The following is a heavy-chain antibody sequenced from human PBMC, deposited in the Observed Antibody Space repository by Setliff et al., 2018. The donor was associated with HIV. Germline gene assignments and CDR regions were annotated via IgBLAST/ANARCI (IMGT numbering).Heavy chain of an antibody. J-gene: IGHJ4*02. CDR2: VTPILHTT. CDR3: ARDHDSSAYTYFDY. D-gene: IGHD3-22*01. CDR1: GDTFSTYV. Sequence: SVKVSCKSSGDTFSTYVFTWVRQAPGQGLEWMGGVTPILHTTNYAQKFQGRVTITADISTRTVYMELSSLTSEDTAVYYCARDHDSSAYTYFDYWGQGTLVTVSS. V-gene: IGHV1-69*10.